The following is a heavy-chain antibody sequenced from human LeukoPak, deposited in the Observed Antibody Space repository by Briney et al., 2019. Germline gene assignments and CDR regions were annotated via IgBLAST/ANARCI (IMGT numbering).Heavy chain of an antibody. CDR2: INTHNGDT. D-gene: IGHD2-2*03. V-gene: IGHV1-18*01. J-gene: IGHJ6*03. CDR1: GYTFASFG. Sequence: GASVKVSCKASGYTFASFGITWVRQAPGQGLEWMGWINTHNGDTNYAQKLQGRVTMTTDTSTSTAYMELRSLRSDDTAVYYCARDGYRLSGYCYYMDVWGKGTTVTVSS. CDR3: ARDGYRLSGYCYYMDV.